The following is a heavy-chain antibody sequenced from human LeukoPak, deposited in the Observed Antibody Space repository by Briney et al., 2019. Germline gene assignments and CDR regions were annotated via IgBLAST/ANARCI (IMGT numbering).Heavy chain of an antibody. Sequence: SETLSLTCTVSGGSISSYYRSWIRQPPGKGLEWIGYIYYSGSTNYNPSLKSRVTISVDTSKNQFSLKLSSVTAADTAVYYCARMRYYDFWSGYPHYYYGMDVWGQGTTVTVSS. V-gene: IGHV4-59*01. J-gene: IGHJ6*02. CDR1: GGSISSYY. CDR2: IYYSGST. D-gene: IGHD3-3*01. CDR3: ARMRYYDFWSGYPHYYYGMDV.